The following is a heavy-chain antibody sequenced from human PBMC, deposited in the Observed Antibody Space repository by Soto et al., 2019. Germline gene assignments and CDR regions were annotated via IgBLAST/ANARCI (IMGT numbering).Heavy chain of an antibody. CDR1: GFSFSDYG. Sequence: PGGSLRLSCAASGFSFSDYGMHWVRQAPGKGLEWVSRIYNDGSTTSYADSVKGRFTISRDNAKNTLYLQMNSLRAEDTAVYYCARLPGYSTGWAPFDFWGQGTQVTVSS. CDR2: IYNDGSTT. D-gene: IGHD6-19*01. V-gene: IGHV3-74*01. CDR3: ARLPGYSTGWAPFDF. J-gene: IGHJ4*02.